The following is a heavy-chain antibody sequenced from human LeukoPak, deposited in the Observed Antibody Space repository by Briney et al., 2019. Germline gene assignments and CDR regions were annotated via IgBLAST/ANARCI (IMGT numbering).Heavy chain of an antibody. CDR2: IGPHSSAT. J-gene: IGHJ4*02. V-gene: IGHV1-2*02. CDR3: AREGNGLLSKDFDY. Sequence: ASMKVSCKSSGFTFTDFYIHWVRQAPGQGLEWMGYIGPHSSATSSPQEFQGRVTMTRDTSMSTAYMELTRLTSDDTAVYYCAREGNGLLSKDFDYWGQGTLVTVSS. D-gene: IGHD2/OR15-2a*01. CDR1: GFTFTDFY.